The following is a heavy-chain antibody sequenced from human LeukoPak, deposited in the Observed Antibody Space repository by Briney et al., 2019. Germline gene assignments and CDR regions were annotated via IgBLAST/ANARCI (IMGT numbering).Heavy chain of an antibody. D-gene: IGHD3-22*01. CDR1: GGSFSGYY. CDR2: INHSGST. CDR3: ARFPSRDGYYDSSGYYL. Sequence: SETLSLTCAVYGGSFSGYYWSWIRQPPGKGLEWIGEINHSGSTNYNPSLKSRVTISVDTSKNQFSLKLSSVTAADTAVYYCARFPSRDGYYDSSGYYLWGQGTLVTVSS. J-gene: IGHJ4*02. V-gene: IGHV4-34*01.